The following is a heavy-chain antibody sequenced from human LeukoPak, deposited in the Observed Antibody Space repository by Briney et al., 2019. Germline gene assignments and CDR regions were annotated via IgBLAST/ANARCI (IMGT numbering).Heavy chain of an antibody. J-gene: IGHJ5*02. Sequence: GGSLRLSCAASGFTFSDYYTSWIRQAPGKGLEWVSYVSSSSSYTNYADSVKGRFTISRDNAKNSLYLQMNSLRAEDTAVYYCARDEGVAAAGVNWFDPWGQGTLVTVSS. CDR1: GFTFSDYY. V-gene: IGHV3-11*06. D-gene: IGHD6-13*01. CDR2: VSSSSSYT. CDR3: ARDEGVAAAGVNWFDP.